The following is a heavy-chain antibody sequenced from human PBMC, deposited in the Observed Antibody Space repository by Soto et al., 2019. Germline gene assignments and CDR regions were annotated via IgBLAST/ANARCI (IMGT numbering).Heavy chain of an antibody. J-gene: IGHJ4*02. CDR2: IYYSGST. Sequence: QVQLQESGPGLAKPSETLSLTCTVSGGSISTYYWSWIRQPPGKGLEWIGYIYYSGSTNYNPSLKSPVTLSVDTSKYQFPLKLSSVTAADTAVYYCARGGWRHIDYWGQGTLVTVSS. CDR3: ARGGWRHIDY. CDR1: GGSISTYY. D-gene: IGHD3-3*01. V-gene: IGHV4-59*08.